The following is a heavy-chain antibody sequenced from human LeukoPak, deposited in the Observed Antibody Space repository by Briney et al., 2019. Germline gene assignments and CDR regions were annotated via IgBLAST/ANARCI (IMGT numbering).Heavy chain of an antibody. CDR3: ARAGHNSNSGGYDF. CDR1: GYTFIDHY. Sequence: ASVKVSCKPSGYTFIDHYLHWVRQAPGQGLESLGWIDPDTGDTNYPQKFQGRVTMSRDTSSSTAYMELNRLRSDDTAVYYCARAGHNSNSGGYDFWGLGTLVTVSS. J-gene: IGHJ4*02. V-gene: IGHV1-2*02. CDR2: IDPDTGDT. D-gene: IGHD3-22*01.